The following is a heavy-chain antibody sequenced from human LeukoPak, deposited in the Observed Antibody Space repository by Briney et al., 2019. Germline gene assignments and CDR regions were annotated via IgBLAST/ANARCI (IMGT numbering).Heavy chain of an antibody. V-gene: IGHV4-39*07. CDR1: GGSISSGSYH. D-gene: IGHD3-3*01. CDR2: IYNTGST. CDR3: ARWGRDFYTNWFDP. J-gene: IGHJ5*02. Sequence: SETLSLTCTVSGGSISSGSYHWGWIRQPPGKGLEWIGSIYNTGSTYYNPSLKSRVTISVDTSKNQFSLKVNSVTAADTAVYYCARWGRDFYTNWFDPWGQGTLVTFSS.